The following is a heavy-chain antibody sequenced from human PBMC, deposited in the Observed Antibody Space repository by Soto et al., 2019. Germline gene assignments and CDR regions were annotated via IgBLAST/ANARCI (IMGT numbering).Heavy chain of an antibody. J-gene: IGHJ4*02. V-gene: IGHV1-69*06. CDR2: IIPIFGTA. Sequence: SVKVSCKASGGTFSSYAISWVRQAPGQGLEWMGGIIPIFGTANYAQKSQGRVTITADKSTSTAYMELSSLRSEDTAVYYCASRSQPRYCSSTSCRLDDYWGQGTLVTVS. CDR1: GGTFSSYA. D-gene: IGHD2-2*01. CDR3: ASRSQPRYCSSTSCRLDDY.